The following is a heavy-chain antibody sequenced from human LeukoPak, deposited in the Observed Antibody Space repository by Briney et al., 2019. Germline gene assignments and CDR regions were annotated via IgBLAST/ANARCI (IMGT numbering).Heavy chain of an antibody. CDR2: IWYDGSNK. V-gene: IGHV3-33*01. J-gene: IGHJ1*01. CDR1: GFTFSSYG. Sequence: GRSLRLSCAASGFTFSSYGMHWVRQAPGKGLEWVAVIWYDGSNKYYADSVKGRFTISRDNSKNTLYLQMNSLRAEDTAVYYCARARYCSGGSCYSGYFQHWGQGTLVTVSS. D-gene: IGHD2-15*01. CDR3: ARARYCSGGSCYSGYFQH.